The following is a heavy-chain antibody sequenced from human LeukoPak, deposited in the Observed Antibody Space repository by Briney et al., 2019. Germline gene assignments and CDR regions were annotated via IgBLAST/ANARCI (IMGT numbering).Heavy chain of an antibody. Sequence: GGSLRLSCAASGFTFSSYGMHWVRQAPGKGREWVAVIWYDGSNKYYADSVKGRFTISRDNSKNTLYLQMNSLRAEDTAVYYCAKAYIPGRIFGVLAFDIWGQGTMVTVSS. V-gene: IGHV3-33*06. CDR2: IWYDGSNK. D-gene: IGHD3-10*02. CDR1: GFTFSSYG. CDR3: AKAYIPGRIFGVLAFDI. J-gene: IGHJ3*02.